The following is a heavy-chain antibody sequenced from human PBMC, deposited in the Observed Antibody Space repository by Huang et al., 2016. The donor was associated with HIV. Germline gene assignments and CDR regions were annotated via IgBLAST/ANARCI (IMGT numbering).Heavy chain of an antibody. V-gene: IGHV4-34*01. Sequence: QVQLQQWGAGLLKPSETLSLTCAVYGGSFSGYYWSWIRQSPGTGLEWIGEINHSGSSNYNPSRKSRRTISVDTSKNQFSLKLSSVTAADTAVYYCARERMMSWLDDHDAFDIWGQGTMVTVSS. D-gene: IGHD1-1*01. CDR1: GGSFSGYY. CDR3: ARERMMSWLDDHDAFDI. J-gene: IGHJ3*02. CDR2: INHSGSS.